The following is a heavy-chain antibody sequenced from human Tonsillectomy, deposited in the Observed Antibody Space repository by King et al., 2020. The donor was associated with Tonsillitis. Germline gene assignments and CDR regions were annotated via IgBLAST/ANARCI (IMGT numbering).Heavy chain of an antibody. V-gene: IGHV4-39*01. J-gene: IGHJ4*02. Sequence: LQLQESGPGLVKPSETLSLTCAVSGGSISSSGSYWGWIRQPPGKGLEWIGNVYYSGRTYYNPSLVSRVTISVDTSQNQVSLELSSVTAADTAVYYCVRSGYSSSFVHYWGQGTLVTVSS. CDR2: VYYSGRT. D-gene: IGHD6-6*01. CDR1: GGSISSSGSY. CDR3: VRSGYSSSFVHY.